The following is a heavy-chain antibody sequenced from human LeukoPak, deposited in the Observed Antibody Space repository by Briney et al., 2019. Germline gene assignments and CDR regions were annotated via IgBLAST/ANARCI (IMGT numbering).Heavy chain of an antibody. J-gene: IGHJ4*02. D-gene: IGHD6-19*01. CDR1: GFSVRNKY. CDR2: IYTGGDT. CDR3: AGGQMFTSGGFDD. V-gene: IGHV3-53*01. Sequence: GESLRLSCAASGFSVRNKYMSWVRQAPGKGLEWVSVIYTGGDTYYADSVRGRFTISRDNSKNTVNLQMNSLRAEDTALYYCAGGQMFTSGGFDDWGQGTLVTVSS.